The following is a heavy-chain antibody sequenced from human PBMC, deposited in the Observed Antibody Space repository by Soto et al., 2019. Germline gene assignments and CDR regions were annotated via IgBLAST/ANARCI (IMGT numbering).Heavy chain of an antibody. V-gene: IGHV1-69*15. D-gene: IGHD3-22*01. CDR1: GGSFNSYS. Sequence: HVQLVQSGAEVKKPGSSVKVSCKPSGGSFNSYSMSWVRQAPGQGLEWMGNVIPIFGTPTYAQTFKGRVSISADLSTNTVYMELTSLKFEDTAVYFCAREWANSSGYPFDIWGPGTLVAVSS. J-gene: IGHJ4*02. CDR2: VIPIFGTP. CDR3: AREWANSSGYPFDI.